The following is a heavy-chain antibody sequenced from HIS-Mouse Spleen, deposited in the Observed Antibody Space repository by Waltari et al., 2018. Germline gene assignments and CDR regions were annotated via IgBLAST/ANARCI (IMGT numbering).Heavy chain of an antibody. J-gene: IGHJ6*02. CDR1: GGSFSGYD. D-gene: IGHD1-1*01. V-gene: IGHV4-34*01. CDR3: ARATGTHYYYYGMDV. CDR2: INHSGST. Sequence: QVQLQQWGAGLLKPSETLSLTCAVYGGSFSGYDWSWILHPPGKGLEWVGEINHSGSTNYNPSLKSRVTISVDTSKNQFSLKLSSVPAADTAVYYCARATGTHYYYYGMDVWGQGTTVTVSS.